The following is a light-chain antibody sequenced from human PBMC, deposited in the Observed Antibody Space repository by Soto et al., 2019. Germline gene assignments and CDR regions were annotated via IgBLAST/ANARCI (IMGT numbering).Light chain of an antibody. J-gene: IGLJ2*01. V-gene: IGLV1-47*01. CDR2: RNS. Sequence: QSVLTQPPSASGTPGQRVTISCSGSGSNIGKNYVYWYQQVPGTAPKLLFYRNSQRPPGVPDRFSASKSGTSASLAISGLRSEDEAVYYCASWDDSLWGVFGGGTKLTVL. CDR3: ASWDDSLWGV. CDR1: GSNIGKNY.